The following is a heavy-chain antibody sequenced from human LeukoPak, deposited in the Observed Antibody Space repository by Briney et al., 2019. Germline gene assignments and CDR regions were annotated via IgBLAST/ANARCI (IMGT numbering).Heavy chain of an antibody. D-gene: IGHD2-2*01. J-gene: IGHJ4*02. CDR2: LTGSGGST. CDR1: GFTFSSSS. Sequence: GGSLRLSCAASGFTFSSSSMSWVRQAPGKGLEWVSALTGSGGSTYYADSVKGRFTISRDNSKKTLFLQMNSLRAEDTAVYYRAQDLAPAAYWGQGTLVTVSS. CDR3: AQDLAPAAY. V-gene: IGHV3-23*01.